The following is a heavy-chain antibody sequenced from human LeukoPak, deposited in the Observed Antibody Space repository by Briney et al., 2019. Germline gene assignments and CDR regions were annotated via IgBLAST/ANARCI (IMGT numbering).Heavy chain of an antibody. CDR2: ISGSGGST. V-gene: IGHV3-23*01. CDR3: AKAGYCSGGSCYSGALGFDY. CDR1: GFTFSSYA. D-gene: IGHD2-15*01. Sequence: PGGSLRLSCAASGFTFSSYAMSWVRQAPGKGLEWVSAISGSGGSTYYADSVKGRFTISRDNSKNTLYLQMNSLRAEDMAVYYCAKAGYCSGGSCYSGALGFDYWGQGTLVTVSS. J-gene: IGHJ4*02.